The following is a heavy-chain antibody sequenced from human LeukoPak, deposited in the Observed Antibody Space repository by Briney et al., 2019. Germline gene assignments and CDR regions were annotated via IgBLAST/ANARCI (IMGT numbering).Heavy chain of an antibody. V-gene: IGHV1-69*13. CDR2: IIPTFGTA. D-gene: IGHD3-22*01. CDR3: ARGSGETGGYYYVY. CDR1: GGSFSRYA. J-gene: IGHJ4*02. Sequence: PVKVSCKASGGSFSRYAISWVRQAPGQGLEWMGGIIPTFGTANYAQKFQGRVTITADESTRTAYMELRTLRSEDTAIYYCARGSGETGGYYYVYWGRGTPVTVSS.